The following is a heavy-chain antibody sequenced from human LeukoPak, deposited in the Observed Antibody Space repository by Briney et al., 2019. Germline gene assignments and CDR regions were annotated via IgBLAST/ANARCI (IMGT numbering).Heavy chain of an antibody. D-gene: IGHD1-20*01. CDR2: MNPNSGNT. CDR1: GYTLTSYD. Sequence: ASVKVSCKASGYTLTSYDINWVRQATGQGLEWMGWMNPNSGNTGYAQKFQGRVTMTRDTSISTAYMELSSLRSEDTAVYYRARRNWRIGLIDYWGQGTLATVSS. J-gene: IGHJ4*02. V-gene: IGHV1-8*01. CDR3: ARRNWRIGLIDY.